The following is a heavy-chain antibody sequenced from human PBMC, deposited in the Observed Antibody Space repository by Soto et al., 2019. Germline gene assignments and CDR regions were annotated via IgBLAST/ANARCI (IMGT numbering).Heavy chain of an antibody. CDR1: GFTFSSYW. CDR3: AREAYYYDSSGYYSVSDFDY. D-gene: IGHD3-22*01. J-gene: IGHJ4*02. CDR2: INSDGSST. V-gene: IGHV3-74*01. Sequence: PGGSLRLSCAASGFTFSSYWMHWVRQAPGKGLVWVSRINSDGSSTSYADSVKGRFTISRDNAKNTLYLQMNSLRAEDTAVYYCAREAYYYDSSGYYSVSDFDYWGQGTLVTVSS.